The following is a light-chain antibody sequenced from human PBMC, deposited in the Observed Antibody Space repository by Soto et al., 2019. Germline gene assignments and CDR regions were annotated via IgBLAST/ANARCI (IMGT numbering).Light chain of an antibody. CDR2: GAS. Sequence: EIGMSQSPATLSVSPGARAPLSCRASQSVSSNLAWYQQKPGQAPRLLIYGASTRATGIPARFSGSGSGTEFALTISGLQSEDFAVYYCQHYNNWPPWTFGQGTKVDIK. CDR3: QHYNNWPPWT. V-gene: IGKV3-15*01. J-gene: IGKJ1*01. CDR1: QSVSSN.